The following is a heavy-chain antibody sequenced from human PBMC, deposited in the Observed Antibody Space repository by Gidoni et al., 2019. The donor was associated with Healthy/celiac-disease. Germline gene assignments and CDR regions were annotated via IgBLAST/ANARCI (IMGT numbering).Heavy chain of an antibody. CDR1: GYTFTSYG. D-gene: IGHD3-10*01. CDR3: AREAHVLYGSGSAPDY. V-gene: IGHV1-18*01. Sequence: QVQLVQSGAAVKKPGASVKVSVKASGYTFTSYGISWVRQAPGQGLEGMGWISAYNGKTNYEKKHQGRVTMTTDTTTSTAYMELRSLRSDDTVVYYCAREAHVLYGSGSAPDYWGQGTLVTVSS. J-gene: IGHJ4*02. CDR2: ISAYNGKT.